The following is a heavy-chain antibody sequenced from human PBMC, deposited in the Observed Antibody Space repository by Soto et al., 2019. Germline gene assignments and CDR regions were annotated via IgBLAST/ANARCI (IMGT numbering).Heavy chain of an antibody. CDR3: ARARYSYGHYYYGMDV. D-gene: IGHD5-18*01. J-gene: IGHJ6*02. CDR2: IYHSGST. Sequence: SETLSLTCAVSGGSIRSSNWWSWVRQPPGKGLEWIGEIYHSGSTNYNPSLKSRVTISVDKSKNQFSLKLSSVTAADTAVYYCARARYSYGHYYYGMDVWGQGTTVT. CDR1: GGSIRSSNW. V-gene: IGHV4-4*02.